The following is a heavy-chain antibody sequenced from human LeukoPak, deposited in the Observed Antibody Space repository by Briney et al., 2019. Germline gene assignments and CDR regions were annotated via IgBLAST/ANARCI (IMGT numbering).Heavy chain of an antibody. Sequence: PGGSLRLSCAASGFTFDDYSMHWVRQAPGKGLEWVANIKHDGSEEYYGDSVRGRFTISRDNAKNSLILQMNSLRGEDTAVYYCARALGNSTGDYWGQRTLVTVSS. CDR1: GFTFDDYS. V-gene: IGHV3-7*04. CDR2: IKHDGSEE. D-gene: IGHD7-27*01. CDR3: ARALGNSTGDY. J-gene: IGHJ4*02.